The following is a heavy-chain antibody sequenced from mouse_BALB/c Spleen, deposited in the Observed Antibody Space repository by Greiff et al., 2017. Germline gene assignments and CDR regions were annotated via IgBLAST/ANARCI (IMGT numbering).Heavy chain of an antibody. CDR3: ARIRFYGSSFAY. J-gene: IGHJ3*01. V-gene: IGHV2-2*02. CDR2: IWSGGST. CDR1: GFSLTSYG. D-gene: IGHD1-1*01. Sequence: QVQLQQSGPGLVQPSQSLSITCTVSGFSLTSYGVHWVRQSPGKGLEWLGVIWSGGSTDYNAAFISRLSISKDNSKSQVFFKMNSLQANDTAIYYCARIRFYGSSFAYWGQGTLVTVSA.